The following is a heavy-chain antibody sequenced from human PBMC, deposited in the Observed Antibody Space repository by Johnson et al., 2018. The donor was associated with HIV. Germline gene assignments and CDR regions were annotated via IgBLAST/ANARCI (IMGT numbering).Heavy chain of an antibody. Sequence: VQLVESGGGLVQPGRSLRLSCAASGFTFDDYAMHWVRQAPGKGLEWVSGISWNSGSIGYADSVKGRFPISRDNANNSLYLQMNSLRAEDTALYYCARDRSSGWYGRVDAFDIWGQGTMVTVSS. D-gene: IGHD6-19*01. CDR2: ISWNSGSI. V-gene: IGHV3-9*01. CDR1: GFTFDDYA. CDR3: ARDRSSGWYGRVDAFDI. J-gene: IGHJ3*02.